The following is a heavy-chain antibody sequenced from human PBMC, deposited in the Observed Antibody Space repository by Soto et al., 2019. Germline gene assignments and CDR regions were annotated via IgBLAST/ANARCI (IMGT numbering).Heavy chain of an antibody. J-gene: IGHJ4*02. CDR1: GFTFSDYY. CDR2: ISSSGSTI. CDR3: ARDWTYCSGGSCYPVYYFDY. V-gene: IGHV3-11*01. Sequence: QVQLVESGGGLVQPGGSLRLSCAASGFTFSDYYMSWIRQAPGKGLEWVSYISSSGSTIYYADSVKGRFTISRDNAKNSLYLQMNSLRAEDTAVYYCARDWTYCSGGSCYPVYYFDYWGQGTLVTVSS. D-gene: IGHD2-15*01.